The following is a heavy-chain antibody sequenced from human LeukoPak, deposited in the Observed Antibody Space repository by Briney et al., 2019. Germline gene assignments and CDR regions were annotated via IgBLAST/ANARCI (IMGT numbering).Heavy chain of an antibody. Sequence: SETLSLTCTVSGGSISSSSYYWSWIRQPAGKGLEWIGRIYTSGSTNYNPSLKSRVTISVDTSKNQFSLKLSSVTAADTAVYYCARDRGPYDFWSGYSPWFDPWGQGTLVTVSS. J-gene: IGHJ5*02. CDR1: GGSISSSSYY. V-gene: IGHV4-61*02. CDR2: IYTSGST. D-gene: IGHD3-3*01. CDR3: ARDRGPYDFWSGYSPWFDP.